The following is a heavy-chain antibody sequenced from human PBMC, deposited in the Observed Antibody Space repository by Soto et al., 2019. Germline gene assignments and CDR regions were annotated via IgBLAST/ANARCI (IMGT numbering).Heavy chain of an antibody. CDR1: GGYISSGCYY. V-gene: IGHV4-31*03. D-gene: IGHD2-8*02. CDR3: ARDKITGLFDY. J-gene: IGHJ4*02. CDR2: IYYSGST. Sequence: PSETLSLTSTVSGGYISSGCYYWSWIRQHPGKGLEWIGYIYYSGSTYYNPSLKSRVTISVDTSKNQFSLKLTSVTAADTAVYYCARDKITGLFDYWGQGTLVTVSS.